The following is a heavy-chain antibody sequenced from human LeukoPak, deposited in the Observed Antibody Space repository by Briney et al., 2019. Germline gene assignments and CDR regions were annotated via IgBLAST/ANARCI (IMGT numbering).Heavy chain of an antibody. J-gene: IGHJ4*02. Sequence: GGSLRLSCAASGFTFDDYAMHWVRQAPGKGLEWVSLISWDGGSTYYADSVKGRFTISRDNSKNSLYLQMNSLRAGDTAIYYCARAFVSGYDVSTGYFRALDIWGQGALVTVSS. CDR1: GFTFDDYA. D-gene: IGHD3-9*01. CDR2: ISWDGGST. V-gene: IGHV3-43D*03. CDR3: ARAFVSGYDVSTGYFRALDI.